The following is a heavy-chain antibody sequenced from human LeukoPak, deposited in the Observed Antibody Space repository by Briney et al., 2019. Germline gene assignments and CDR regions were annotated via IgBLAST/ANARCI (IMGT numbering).Heavy chain of an antibody. CDR3: ARAVLVLDAFDI. V-gene: IGHV3-7*01. J-gene: IGHJ3*02. CDR2: IKQDGSEK. Sequence: GGSLRLSCAASGFTFSNYAMNWVRQAPGKGLEWVANIKQDGSEKYYVDSVKGRFTISRDNAKNSLYLQMDSLRAEDTAVSYCARAVLVLDAFDIWGQGTMVTVSS. D-gene: IGHD6-13*01. CDR1: GFTFSNYA.